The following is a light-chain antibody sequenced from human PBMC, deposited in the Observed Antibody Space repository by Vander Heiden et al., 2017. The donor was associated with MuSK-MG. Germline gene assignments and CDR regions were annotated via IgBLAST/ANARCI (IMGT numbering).Light chain of an antibody. J-gene: IGKJ1*01. V-gene: IGKV4-1*01. CDR1: QSVLYNANNKNY. CDR2: WAS. Sequence: DIVMTQSPDSLAVSLGERATINCKSSQSVLYNANNKNYLAWYQQKPGQPPKMLIYWASTRESGVPDRFSGSGSGTDFTLTISSLQAEDVAVYYCQQDETTGPTFGQGTKVEIK. CDR3: QQDETTGPT.